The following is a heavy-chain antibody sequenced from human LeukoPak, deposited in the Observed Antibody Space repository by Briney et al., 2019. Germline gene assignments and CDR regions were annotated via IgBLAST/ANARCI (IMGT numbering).Heavy chain of an antibody. V-gene: IGHV1-69*05. CDR2: IIPIFGTA. J-gene: IGHJ4*02. CDR3: ARGPGAAAGRNWLDFDY. CDR1: GGAFSSYA. Sequence: ASVKVSCKASGGAFSSYAISWVRQAPGQGLKWMGGIIPIFGTANYAQKFQGRVTITTDESTSTAYMELSSLRSEDTAVYYCARGPGAAAGRNWLDFDYWGQGTLATVSS. D-gene: IGHD6-13*01.